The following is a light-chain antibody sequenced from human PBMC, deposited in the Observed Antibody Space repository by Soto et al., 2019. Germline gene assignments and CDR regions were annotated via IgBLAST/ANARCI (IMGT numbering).Light chain of an antibody. CDR1: QSVRSN. CDR2: GAS. CDR3: QQYKNWPTIT. Sequence: EIVLTQSPATLSVSPGERVTLSCRASQSVRSNLAWYQQKPGQSHRLIIYGASTRATGIPARFSGSGSGTEFTLTISSLQSQDFAVYYCQQYKNWPTITFGQGTRLEIK. V-gene: IGKV3-15*01. J-gene: IGKJ5*01.